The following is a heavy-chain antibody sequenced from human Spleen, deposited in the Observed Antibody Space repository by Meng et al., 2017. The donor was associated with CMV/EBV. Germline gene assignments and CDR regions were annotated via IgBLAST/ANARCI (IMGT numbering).Heavy chain of an antibody. CDR2: ISGNGDYT. V-gene: IGHV3-21*01. CDR3: ARPQESPRV. CDR1: GFSFSSYS. J-gene: IGHJ6*02. Sequence: ETLSLTCAASGFSFSSYSMNWVRQAPGKGLEWVSSISGNGDYTYYANSVKGRFTISRDNAKNSLYLQMNSLGAEDTAVYYCARPQESPRVWGQGTTVTVSS. D-gene: IGHD3-10*01.